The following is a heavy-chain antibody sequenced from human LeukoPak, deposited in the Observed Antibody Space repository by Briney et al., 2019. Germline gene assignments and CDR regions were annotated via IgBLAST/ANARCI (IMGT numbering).Heavy chain of an antibody. CDR3: AREFHGVVDY. CDR1: GYTFTSYY. J-gene: IGHJ4*02. Sequence: ASVKVSCKASGYTFTSYYMHWVRQAPGQGLEWMGWISAYNGNTNYAQKLQGRVTMTTDTSTSTAYMELRSLRSDDTAVYYCAREFHGVVDYWGQGTLVTVSS. V-gene: IGHV1-18*04. D-gene: IGHD3-16*01. CDR2: ISAYNGNT.